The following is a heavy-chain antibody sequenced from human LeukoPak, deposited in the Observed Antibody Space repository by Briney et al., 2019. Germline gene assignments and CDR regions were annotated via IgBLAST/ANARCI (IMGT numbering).Heavy chain of an antibody. CDR2: IYYSGST. D-gene: IGHD6-19*01. J-gene: IGHJ4*02. V-gene: IGHV4-39*01. Sequence: SETLSLTCNVSGGSISSSSYYWGWIRQPPGKGLEWIGSIYYSGSTYYNPSLKSRVTISVDTSKNQFSLRLSSVTAADTAVYYCARQGGGWYHFDYWGQGTLVTVSS. CDR1: GGSISSSSYY. CDR3: ARQGGGWYHFDY.